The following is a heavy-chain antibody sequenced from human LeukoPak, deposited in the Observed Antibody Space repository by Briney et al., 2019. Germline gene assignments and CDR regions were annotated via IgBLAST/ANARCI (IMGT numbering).Heavy chain of an antibody. CDR1: GFTFSSYA. J-gene: IGHJ4*02. CDR3: ARDRSGFDY. Sequence: GASLRLSCAASGFTFSSYAMSWVRQAPGKGLEWVSSISGSGGSTYYADSVKGRFTISRDNAKNSLYLQMNSPRAEDTAVYYCARDRSGFDYWGQGTLVTVSS. V-gene: IGHV3-23*01. D-gene: IGHD3-16*02. CDR2: ISGSGGST.